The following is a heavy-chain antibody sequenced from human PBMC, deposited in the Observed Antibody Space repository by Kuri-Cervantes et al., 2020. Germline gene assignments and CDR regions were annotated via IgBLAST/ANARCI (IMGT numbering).Heavy chain of an antibody. CDR3: ARGKYDFWSGTPLDY. J-gene: IGHJ4*02. CDR2: ISSSGSTI. V-gene: IGHV3-48*03. D-gene: IGHD3-3*01. CDR1: GFTFSSYE. Sequence: GESLKISCAASGFTFSSYEMNWVRQAPGKGLEWVSYISSSGSTIYYADSAKGRFTISRDNAKNSLYLQMNSLRAEDTAVYYCARGKYDFWSGTPLDYWGQGTLVTVSS.